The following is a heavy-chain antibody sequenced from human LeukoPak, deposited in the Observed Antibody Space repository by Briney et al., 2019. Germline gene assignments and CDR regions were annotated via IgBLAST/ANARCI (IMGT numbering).Heavy chain of an antibody. CDR1: GGPISSYY. Sequence: SETLSLTCTVSGGPISSYYWSWIRQPPGKGLEWIGYIYYSGSTNYNPSLKSRVTISVDTSKNQFSLKLSSVTAADTAVYYCARAGGSSSWYRGWFDPWGQGTLVTVSS. D-gene: IGHD6-13*01. CDR2: IYYSGST. J-gene: IGHJ5*02. CDR3: ARAGGSSSWYRGWFDP. V-gene: IGHV4-59*01.